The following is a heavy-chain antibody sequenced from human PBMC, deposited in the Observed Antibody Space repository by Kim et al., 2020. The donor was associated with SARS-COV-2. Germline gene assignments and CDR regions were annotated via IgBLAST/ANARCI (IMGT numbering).Heavy chain of an antibody. CDR3: ARVRTVRFHFYYMDV. V-gene: IGHV1-18*01. CDR2: ISGFIGNA. D-gene: IGHD2-21*01. J-gene: IGHJ6*03. Sequence: ASVKVSCKSSGYTFTSHGISWVRQAPGQGLEWMGWISGFIGNAKYEQKFQGRVTLTKDTSTSTAYMELKSLRSDDTAVYYCARVRTVRFHFYYMDVWGKGTTVTVSS. CDR1: GYTFTSHG.